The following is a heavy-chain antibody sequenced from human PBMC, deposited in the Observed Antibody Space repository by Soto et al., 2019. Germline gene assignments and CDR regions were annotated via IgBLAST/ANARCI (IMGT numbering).Heavy chain of an antibody. CDR3: ARHAAAGTGDYFDY. CDR1: GGSISSSSYY. V-gene: IGHV4-39*01. CDR2: IYYSGST. J-gene: IGHJ4*02. D-gene: IGHD6-13*01. Sequence: SETLSLTCTVSGGSISSSSYYWGWIRQPPGKGLEWIGSIYYSGSTYYNPSLKSRVTISVDTSKNQFSLKLSSVTAADTAVYYCARHAAAGTGDYFDYWGQGTLVTVSS.